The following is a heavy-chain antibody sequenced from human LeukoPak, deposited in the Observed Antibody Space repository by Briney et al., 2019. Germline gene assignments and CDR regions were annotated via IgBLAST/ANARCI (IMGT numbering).Heavy chain of an antibody. CDR2: ISGSGGST. CDR3: AKGPTEQGDAFDI. J-gene: IGHJ3*02. Sequence: TGGSLRLSCAASGFTFSSYAMSWVRQAPGKGLEWVSAISGSGGSTYYADSVKGRFTISRDNSKNTLYLQMNSLRAEDTAVYYCAKGPTEQGDAFDIRGQGTMVTVSS. CDR1: GFTFSSYA. V-gene: IGHV3-23*01.